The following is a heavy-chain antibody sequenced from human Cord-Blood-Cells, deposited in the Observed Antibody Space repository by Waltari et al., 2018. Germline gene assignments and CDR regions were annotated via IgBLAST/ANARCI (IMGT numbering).Heavy chain of an antibody. D-gene: IGHD1-7*01. Sequence: QVQLQESGPGLVKPSETLSLTCAVSGYSISSGYYWGWIRQPPGKGLEWIGSIYHSGSTYYNPSLKSRVTISVDTSKNQFSLKLSSVTAADTAVYYCARFELELRAFDIWGQGTMVTVSS. CDR1: GYSISSGYY. CDR3: ARFELELRAFDI. CDR2: IYHSGST. V-gene: IGHV4-38-2*01. J-gene: IGHJ3*02.